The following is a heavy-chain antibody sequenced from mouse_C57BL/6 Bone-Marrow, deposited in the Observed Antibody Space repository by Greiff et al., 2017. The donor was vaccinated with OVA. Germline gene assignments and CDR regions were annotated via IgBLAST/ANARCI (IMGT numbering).Heavy chain of an antibody. CDR3: AREDWDVAWFAY. Sequence: QLQQPGAELVKPGASVKLSCKASGYTFTSYWMHWVKQRPGQGLEWIGMIHPNSGSTNYNEKFTSKATLTVDKSSSTAYMHLSSLASEDSAVYYCAREDWDVAWFAYWGQGTLVTVSA. D-gene: IGHD4-1*01. CDR1: GYTFTSYW. CDR2: IHPNSGST. V-gene: IGHV1-64*01. J-gene: IGHJ3*01.